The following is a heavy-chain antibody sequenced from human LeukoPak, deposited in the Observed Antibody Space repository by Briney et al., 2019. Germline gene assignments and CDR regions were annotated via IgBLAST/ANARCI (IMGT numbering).Heavy chain of an antibody. J-gene: IGHJ4*02. D-gene: IGHD4-17*01. Sequence: SETLSLTCTVSGGSISSYYWSWIRQPPGKGLEWIGYIYYSGSTNYNPSLTSRVTISVDTPKNQFSLKLSSVTAADTAVYYCARGGDYPPRRHSDYWGQGTLVTVSS. V-gene: IGHV4-59*01. CDR1: GGSISSYY. CDR3: ARGGDYPPRRHSDY. CDR2: IYYSGST.